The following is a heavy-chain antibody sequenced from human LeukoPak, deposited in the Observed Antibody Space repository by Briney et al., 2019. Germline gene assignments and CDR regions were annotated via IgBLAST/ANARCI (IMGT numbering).Heavy chain of an antibody. Sequence: GEALEISFQGSGCGFTSYWIGWVRPMPGKGVGWMGIIYPGDSRTRYSPSFQGQVTISAAKSISTAYLQWSSLKASDTAMYYCARGGYCTTTSCYSGGGWFDPWGQGTLVTVSS. CDR3: ARGGYCTTTSCYSGGGWFDP. J-gene: IGHJ5*02. D-gene: IGHD2-2*02. CDR1: GCGFTSYW. CDR2: IYPGDSRT. V-gene: IGHV5-51*01.